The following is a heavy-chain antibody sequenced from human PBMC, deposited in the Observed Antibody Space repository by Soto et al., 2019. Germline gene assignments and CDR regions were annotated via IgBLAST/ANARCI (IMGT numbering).Heavy chain of an antibody. Sequence: QVQLVESGGGVVQPGRSLRLSCAASGFTFSSYGMHWVRQAPGKGLEWVALISYDGSNKYYADSVEGRFTISRDNSKNTLYLQMNSLRTEDTAVYYCAKAVYSSGSFSAFDYWVQGTPVTVSS. CDR2: ISYDGSNK. D-gene: IGHD1-26*01. CDR3: AKAVYSSGSFSAFDY. J-gene: IGHJ4*02. CDR1: GFTFSSYG. V-gene: IGHV3-30*18.